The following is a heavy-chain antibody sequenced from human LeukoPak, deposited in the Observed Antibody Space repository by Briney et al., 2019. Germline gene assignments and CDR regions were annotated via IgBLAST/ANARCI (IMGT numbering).Heavy chain of an antibody. CDR1: GFTFSDYA. J-gene: IGHJ4*02. CDR3: ARATMVRGVAVDY. D-gene: IGHD3-10*01. Sequence: PGRSLRLSCAASGFTFSDYAMHWVRLAPGKGLEWVAVIAYDGSSKFHADSVVGRFTISRDNSKNTLYLQLNSLRAEDTAVYFCARATMVRGVAVDYWGQGTLVTVSS. V-gene: IGHV3-30-3*01. CDR2: IAYDGSSK.